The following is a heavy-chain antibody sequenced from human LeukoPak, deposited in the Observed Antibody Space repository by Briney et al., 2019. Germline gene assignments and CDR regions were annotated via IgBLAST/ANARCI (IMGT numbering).Heavy chain of an antibody. Sequence: GGSLRLSCAASGFTFSSYWMSWVRQAPGKGLDCVANIKQYGSEQYYVDSVKGRFTISRDNAKNSLYLQMNSLRAEDTAVYYCAGETPTEAYYYDSSGIPVYWGQGTLVTVSS. CDR1: GFTFSSYW. V-gene: IGHV3-7*01. J-gene: IGHJ4*02. CDR3: AGETPTEAYYYDSSGIPVY. CDR2: IKQYGSEQ. D-gene: IGHD3-22*01.